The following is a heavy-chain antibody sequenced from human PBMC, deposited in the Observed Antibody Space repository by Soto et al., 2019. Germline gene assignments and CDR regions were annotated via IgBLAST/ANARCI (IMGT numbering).Heavy chain of an antibody. CDR3: ARGYRLGPDYYYYYMDV. Sequence: PSQTLSLTCAISGDSVSSNSAAWNWIRQSPSRGLEWLGRTYYRSKWYNDYAVSVKSRITINPDTSKNQFSLQLNSVTPEDTAVYYCARGYRLGPDYYYYYMDVWGKGTTVTVSS. CDR2: TYYRSKWYN. J-gene: IGHJ6*03. V-gene: IGHV6-1*01. CDR1: GDSVSSNSAA. D-gene: IGHD3-16*02.